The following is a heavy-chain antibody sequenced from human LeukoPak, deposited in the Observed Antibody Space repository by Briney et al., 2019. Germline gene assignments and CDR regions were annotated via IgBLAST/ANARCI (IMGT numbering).Heavy chain of an antibody. V-gene: IGHV1-69*13. Sequence: ASVKVSCKASGGTFSSYAISRVRQAPGQGLEWMGGIIPIYGTANYAQKFQGRVTITADESTSTAYMKLTSLRSEDTAVYYCMMVVDYYYYGMDVWGQGTTVTVSS. D-gene: IGHD3-22*01. CDR1: GGTFSSYA. CDR2: IIPIYGTA. CDR3: MMVVDYYYYGMDV. J-gene: IGHJ6*02.